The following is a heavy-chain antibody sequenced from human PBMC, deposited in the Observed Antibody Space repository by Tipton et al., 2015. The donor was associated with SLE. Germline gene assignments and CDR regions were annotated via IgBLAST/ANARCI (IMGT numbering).Heavy chain of an antibody. CDR1: GFTFSSYE. CDR3: ARELLWFRGYGMDV. J-gene: IGHJ6*02. V-gene: IGHV3-23*03. CDR2: IYSDGRTT. Sequence: SLRLSCVASGFTFSSYEMSWVRQAPGKGLEWVSVIYSDGRTTYYADSVKGRFTISRDNSKNTLYLQVNSLRAEDTAVYFCARELLWFRGYGMDVWGQGTTVTVSS. D-gene: IGHD3-10*01.